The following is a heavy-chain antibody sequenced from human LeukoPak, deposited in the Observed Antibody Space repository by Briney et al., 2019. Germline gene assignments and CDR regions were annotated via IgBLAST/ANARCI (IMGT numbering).Heavy chain of an antibody. V-gene: IGHV4-4*09. CDR3: ARERGYSGYDLYYDSSGYDYFDF. Sequence: PGTLSLTCTVSGGSISSYYRSWIRQPPGKGLEWIGDIYTSGSTNYNPSLKSRVTISVDTSKNQFSLKLSSVTAADTAVYYCARERGYSGYDLYYDSSGYDYFDFWGQGTLVTVSS. J-gene: IGHJ4*02. D-gene: IGHD5-12*01. CDR1: GGSISSYY. CDR2: IYTSGST.